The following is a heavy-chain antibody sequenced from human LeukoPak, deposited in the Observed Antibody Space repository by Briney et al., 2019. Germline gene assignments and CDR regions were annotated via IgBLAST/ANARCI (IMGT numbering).Heavy chain of an antibody. J-gene: IGHJ4*02. V-gene: IGHV3-21*01. D-gene: IGHD5-12*01. CDR3: AREISPRGYSGYDWIY. CDR2: ISSSSSSYI. CDR1: GFTFSSYS. Sequence: PGGSLRLSCAASGFTFSSYSMNWVRQAPGKGLEWVSSISSSSSSYIYYADSVKGRFTISRDNAKNSLYLQMNSLRAEDTAVYYCAREISPRGYSGYDWIYWGQGTLVTVSS.